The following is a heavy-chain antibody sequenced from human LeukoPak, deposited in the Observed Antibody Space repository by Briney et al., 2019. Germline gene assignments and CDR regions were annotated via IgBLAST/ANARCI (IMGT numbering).Heavy chain of an antibody. Sequence: GGSVTLSCAASGCTFSHYYMAWIRQAPGKGLEWVGYISNCPRRISYPGCVCGVFTFPSENTKHSLFLQTNSLSTEDTAVSYCARPRTVFGVFVPFDYWGEGTVVTVSS. CDR3: ARPRTVFGVFVPFDY. J-gene: IGHJ4*02. CDR1: GCTFSHYY. V-gene: IGHV3-11*01. D-gene: IGHD3-3*01. CDR2: ISNCPRRI.